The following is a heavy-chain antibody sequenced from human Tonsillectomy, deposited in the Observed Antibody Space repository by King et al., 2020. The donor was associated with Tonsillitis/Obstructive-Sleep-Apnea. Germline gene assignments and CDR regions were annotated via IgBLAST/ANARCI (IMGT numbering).Heavy chain of an antibody. CDR3: ARVRCSGASCPLDAFDI. CDR2: ISSDGSST. J-gene: IGHJ3*02. D-gene: IGHD2-15*01. Sequence: VQLVESGGGLVQPGGSLRLSCAASGFTFSSYWMQWVRQAPGKGLVWVSRISSDGSSTNYADSVKVRFTISRDNAKNTLHLQMNSLRAEDTAVYYCARVRCSGASCPLDAFDIWGQGTMVTVSS. CDR1: GFTFSSYW. V-gene: IGHV3-74*01.